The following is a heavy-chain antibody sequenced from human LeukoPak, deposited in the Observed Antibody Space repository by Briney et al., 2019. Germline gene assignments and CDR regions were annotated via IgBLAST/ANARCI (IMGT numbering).Heavy chain of an antibody. D-gene: IGHD5-12*01. V-gene: IGHV4-39*07. CDR2: IYYTGSS. J-gene: IGHJ3*02. CDR3: ARVERWGGYDFESDAFDI. CDR1: GGSIRSSDDY. Sequence: SETLSLTCSVSGGSIRSSDDYWGFVRQTPGKGLEWMGSIYYTGSSHYNPSLKSRATISVDTSRNQFSLKLSSVTAADTAVYYCARVERWGGYDFESDAFDIWGQGTMVTVSS.